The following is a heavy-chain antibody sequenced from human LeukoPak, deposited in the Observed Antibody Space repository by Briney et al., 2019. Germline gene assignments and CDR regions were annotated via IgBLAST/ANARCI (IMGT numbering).Heavy chain of an antibody. CDR1: GFTFSSYS. CDR2: IYSHGGT. Sequence: PGRSLRLSCAASGFTFSSYSMNWVRQAPGKGLEWVSLIYSHGGTSYADSAKGRFTISRDRSKNALYLQMNSLRVEDTAVYYCTRGPNDYFKWGQGTLVTVSS. D-gene: IGHD1-1*01. CDR3: TRGPNDYFK. J-gene: IGHJ4*02. V-gene: IGHV3-66*01.